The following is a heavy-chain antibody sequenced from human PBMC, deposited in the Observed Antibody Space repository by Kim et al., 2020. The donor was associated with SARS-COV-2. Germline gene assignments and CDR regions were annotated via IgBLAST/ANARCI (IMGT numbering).Heavy chain of an antibody. Sequence: GSLRLSCAASGFIFSDYNMNWLRQAPGKGLEWVSFISRSGNTIYYAGSVKGRFTISRDNAKNSLYLQMKSLRDEDTAVYYCARDLVFEWTYFDYWGHGT. D-gene: IGHD3-3*01. CDR1: GFIFSDYN. CDR3: ARDLVFEWTYFDY. V-gene: IGHV3-48*02. J-gene: IGHJ4*01. CDR2: ISRSGNTI.